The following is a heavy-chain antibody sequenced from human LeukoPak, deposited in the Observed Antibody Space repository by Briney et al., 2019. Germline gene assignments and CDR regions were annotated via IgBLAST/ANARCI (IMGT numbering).Heavy chain of an antibody. CDR3: AISRRGYYDFWSGYYIGY. CDR1: GGTFSSYA. V-gene: IGHV1-69*01. Sequence: SVKVSCKASGGTFSSYAISWVRQAPGQGLEWMGGIIPIFGTANYAQKFQGRVTITADESTSTAYMELSSLRSGDTAVYYCAISRRGYYDFWSGYYIGYWGQGTLVTVSS. CDR2: IIPIFGTA. J-gene: IGHJ4*02. D-gene: IGHD3-3*01.